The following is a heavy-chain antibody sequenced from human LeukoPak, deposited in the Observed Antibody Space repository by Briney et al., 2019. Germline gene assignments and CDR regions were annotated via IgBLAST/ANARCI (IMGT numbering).Heavy chain of an antibody. J-gene: IGHJ4*02. V-gene: IGHV1-3*03. CDR3: ATMGNGGGFDY. D-gene: IGHD2-8*01. CDR1: GYTFNNYA. CDR2: INAGNGNT. Sequence: GASVKVSCKASGYTFNNYAMHWVRQAPGQRLEWMGWINAGNGNTKYSQEFQGRVTITRDTSASTAYMELSSLRSEDMAVYYCATMGNGGGFDYWGQGTLVTVSS.